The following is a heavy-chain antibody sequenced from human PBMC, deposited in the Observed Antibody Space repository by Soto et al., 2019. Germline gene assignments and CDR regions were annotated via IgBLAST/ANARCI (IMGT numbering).Heavy chain of an antibody. CDR1: GYTFTGYY. Sequence: ASVKVSCKASGYTFTGYYMHWVRQARGQGLKWMGWINPNSGGTNYAQKFQGWVTMTRDTSISTAYMELSRLRSDDTAVYYCARDWSGGAVAASNPFDYWGQGTLVTVSS. CDR2: INPNSGGT. D-gene: IGHD6-19*01. CDR3: ARDWSGGAVAASNPFDY. J-gene: IGHJ4*02. V-gene: IGHV1-2*04.